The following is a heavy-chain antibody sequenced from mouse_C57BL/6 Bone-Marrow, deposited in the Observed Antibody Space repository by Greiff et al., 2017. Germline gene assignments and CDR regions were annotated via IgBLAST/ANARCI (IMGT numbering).Heavy chain of an antibody. D-gene: IGHD2-4*01. CDR1: GYSFTDYN. V-gene: IGHV1-39*01. J-gene: IGHJ1*03. CDR3: ARHGRLRLDWYFDV. CDR2: INPNYGTT. Sequence: VQLKESGPELVKPGASVKISCKASGYSFTDYNMNWVKQSNGKSLEWIGVINPNYGTTSYNQKFKGKATLTVDQSSSTAYMQLNSLTSEDSAVYYCARHGRLRLDWYFDVWGTGTTVTVSS.